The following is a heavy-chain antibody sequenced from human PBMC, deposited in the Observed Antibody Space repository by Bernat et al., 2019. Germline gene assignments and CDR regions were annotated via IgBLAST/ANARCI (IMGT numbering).Heavy chain of an antibody. Sequence: HLQLQESGPGLMKPSETLSLTCTVSGGSISSSDYLWGWLRQPPGKGLEWIGNIHYSGSTHSDPSLQSRVTISVDTSKSRFSLKMTSVTAAGTAVYYCARRVTYGSTFHSWGQGTRATVSS. D-gene: IGHD3-10*01. CDR3: ARRVTYGSTFHS. V-gene: IGHV4-39*02. J-gene: IGHJ4*02. CDR2: IHYSGST. CDR1: GGSISSSDYL.